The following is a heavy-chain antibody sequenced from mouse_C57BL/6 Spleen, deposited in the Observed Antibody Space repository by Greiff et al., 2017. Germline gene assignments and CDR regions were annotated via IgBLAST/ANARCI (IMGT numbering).Heavy chain of an antibody. CDR1: GFTFSDYG. V-gene: IGHV5-17*01. J-gene: IGHJ4*01. Sequence: EVNVVESGGGLVKPGGSLKLSCAASGFTFSDYGMHWVRQAPEKGLEWVAYISSGSSTIYYADTVKGRFTISRDNAKNTLFLQMTSLRSEDTAIYYCARIYDGYYYAMDYWGQGTSVTVSS. CDR2: ISSGSSTI. D-gene: IGHD2-3*01. CDR3: ARIYDGYYYAMDY.